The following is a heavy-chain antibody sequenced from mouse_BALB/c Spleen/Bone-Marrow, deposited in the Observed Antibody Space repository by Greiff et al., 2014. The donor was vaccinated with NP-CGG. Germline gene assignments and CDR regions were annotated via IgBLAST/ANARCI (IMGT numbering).Heavy chain of an antibody. V-gene: IGHV1-80*01. J-gene: IGHJ3*01. CDR1: GYVFTDYW. D-gene: IGHD1-1*01. Sequence: VQLQESGAELVRPGSSVKISCKASGYVFTDYWMNWLRQRPGQGLEWIGQIFPVNADTNYKANFKDKVTLTADKSSTTAYMQLNSLTSEDSAVYFCARFATGSFAYWGHGTLVTVSA. CDR2: IFPVNADT. CDR3: ARFATGSFAY.